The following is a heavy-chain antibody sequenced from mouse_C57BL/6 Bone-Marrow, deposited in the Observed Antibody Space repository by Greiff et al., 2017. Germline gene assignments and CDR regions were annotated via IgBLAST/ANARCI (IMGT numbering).Heavy chain of an antibody. J-gene: IGHJ1*03. Sequence: EVQLQQSGAELVRPGASVKLSCTASGFNIKDYYMHWVKQRPEQGLEWIGRIDPEDGDTEYAPKFQGKATITADTSSNTAYLQLSSLTSEDTAVYYCTCDCYWYFDVWGTGTTVTVSS. CDR3: TCDCYWYFDV. CDR1: GFNIKDYY. V-gene: IGHV14-1*01. D-gene: IGHD2-4*01. CDR2: IDPEDGDT.